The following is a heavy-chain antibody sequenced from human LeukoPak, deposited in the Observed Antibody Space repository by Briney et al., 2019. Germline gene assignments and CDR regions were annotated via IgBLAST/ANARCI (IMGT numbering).Heavy chain of an antibody. Sequence: GGSLRLSCAASGFTFSSSWMYWVRQAPGKGLVWVSRINSDESITTYADSVKGRFTISRDNAKNTLYLQMNSLRAEDTAVYYCARGRIYFDYWGQGTLVTVSS. CDR1: GFTFSSSW. V-gene: IGHV3-74*01. CDR3: ARGRIYFDY. D-gene: IGHD2-15*01. CDR2: INSDESIT. J-gene: IGHJ4*02.